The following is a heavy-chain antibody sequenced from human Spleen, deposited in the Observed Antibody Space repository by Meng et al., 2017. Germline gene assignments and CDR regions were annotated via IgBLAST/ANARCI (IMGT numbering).Heavy chain of an antibody. V-gene: IGHV3-7*01. Sequence: GESLKISCAAPGFSFSSYWMSWVRQAPGKGLERVANIKEDGSEIYYVDSVKGRFTISRDNAKNSLYLQMNSLRAEDTAVFYCASLGDVWGSYRPTYFDYWGQGTLVTVSS. D-gene: IGHD3-16*01. CDR1: GFSFSSYW. J-gene: IGHJ4*02. CDR2: IKEDGSEI. CDR3: ASLGDVWGSYRPTYFDY.